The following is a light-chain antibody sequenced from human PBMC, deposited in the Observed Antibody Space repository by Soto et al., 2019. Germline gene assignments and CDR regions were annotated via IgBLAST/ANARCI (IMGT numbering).Light chain of an antibody. CDR3: QQYNNWPLT. CDR1: QSVSNN. V-gene: IGKV3-15*01. Sequence: EIVMTKSPATLSVSPGERVTLSCRARQSVSNNLAWYQQKPGQAPMLLIYGASTRATGIPATFSGSGSGTEFTLTISSLQSEDFSVYYCQQYNNWPLTFGGGTKVEIK. CDR2: GAS. J-gene: IGKJ4*01.